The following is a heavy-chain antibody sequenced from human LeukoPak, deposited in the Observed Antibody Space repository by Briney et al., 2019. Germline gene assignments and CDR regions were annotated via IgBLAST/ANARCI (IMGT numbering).Heavy chain of an antibody. Sequence: SQTLSLTCTVSGGSISSGSYYWSWIRQPAGKGLEWIGRIYTSGSTNYNPSLKSRVTISVDTSKNQFPLKLSSVTAADTAVYYCARDCAGQWLPPYYFDYWGQGTLVTVSS. V-gene: IGHV4-61*02. D-gene: IGHD6-19*01. J-gene: IGHJ4*02. CDR3: ARDCAGQWLPPYYFDY. CDR2: IYTSGST. CDR1: GGSISSGSYY.